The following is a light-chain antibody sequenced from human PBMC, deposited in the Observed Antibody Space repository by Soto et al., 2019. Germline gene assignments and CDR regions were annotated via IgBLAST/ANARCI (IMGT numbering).Light chain of an antibody. J-gene: IGLJ1*01. CDR2: GNS. V-gene: IGLV1-40*01. CDR3: QSYDRSLSGFV. Sequence: QAVVTQPTSVSGAPGQRVTISCTGSSSNIGAGYDVHWYQQLPGTAPKLLIYGNSNRPSGVPDRFSGSKSGTSASLAITGLQAEDEADYYCQSYDRSLSGFVFGTGTKLTVL. CDR1: SSNIGAGYD.